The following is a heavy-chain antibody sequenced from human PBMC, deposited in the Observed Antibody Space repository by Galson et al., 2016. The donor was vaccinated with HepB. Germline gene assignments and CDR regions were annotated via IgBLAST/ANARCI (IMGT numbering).Heavy chain of an antibody. CDR1: GFIFNNAW. V-gene: IGHV3-33*06. CDR3: AKDPGGDGGMDV. D-gene: IGHD3-16*01. CDR2: VWFDDTTK. Sequence: SLRLSCAASGFIFNNAWMTWVRQAPGKGLDWVAVVWFDDTTKYYADSVKGRFTISRGNSKNTLYLHMNSLRAEDTAVYYCAKDPGGDGGMDVWGQGTTVTVFS. J-gene: IGHJ6*02.